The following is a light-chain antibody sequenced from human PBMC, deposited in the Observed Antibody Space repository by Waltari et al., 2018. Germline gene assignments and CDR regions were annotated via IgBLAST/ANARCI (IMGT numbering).Light chain of an antibody. V-gene: IGLV2-23*02. CDR3: CSYAGLGIYV. CDR2: EVT. CDR1: SSDVGNYEL. J-gene: IGLJ1*01. Sequence: QSGLTQPASVSGSPGQSITMSCTGTSSDVGNYELVSRYQQYPSKAPKLMVYEVTRRSSGVSDRFSGSKSGNTASLTIYGLQSEDEADYYCCSYAGLGIYVFGTGTKVTVL.